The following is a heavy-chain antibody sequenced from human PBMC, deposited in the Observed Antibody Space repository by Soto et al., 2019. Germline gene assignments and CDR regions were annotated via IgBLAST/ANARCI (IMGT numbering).Heavy chain of an antibody. CDR1: GGSISSGGYY. V-gene: IGHV4-31*03. CDR3: ARGAHYSSPFRWFDP. CDR2: IYYSGST. Sequence: QVQLQESGTGLVKPSQTLSLTCTVSGGSISSGGYYWSWIRQHPGKGLEWIGYIYYSGSTYYNPSLKRRVTISVDTSKNQFSLKLSSVTAADTAVYYCARGAHYSSPFRWFDPWGQGTLVTVSS. J-gene: IGHJ5*02. D-gene: IGHD6-13*01.